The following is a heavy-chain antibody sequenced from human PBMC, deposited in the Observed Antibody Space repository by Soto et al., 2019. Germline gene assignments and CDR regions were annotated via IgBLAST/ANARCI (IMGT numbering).Heavy chain of an antibody. CDR2: INAGNGNT. D-gene: IGHD3-10*01. CDR3: AREERITMVRGVIRARGGLDY. Sequence: QVQLVQSGAEVKKPGASVKVSCKASGYTFTSYAMHWVRQAPGQRLEWMGWINAGNGNTKYSQKFQGRVTITRDTAASKAYMELSSLRSEDTAVYYCAREERITMVRGVIRARGGLDYWGQGTLVTVSS. V-gene: IGHV1-3*01. J-gene: IGHJ4*02. CDR1: GYTFTSYA.